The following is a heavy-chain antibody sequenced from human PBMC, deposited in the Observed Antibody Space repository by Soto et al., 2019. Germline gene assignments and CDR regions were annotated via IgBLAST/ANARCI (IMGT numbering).Heavy chain of an antibody. V-gene: IGHV1-18*01. Sequence: GASVKVSCKTSGYSFTTYGISWVRQAPGQGLEWMGWISGYNGNTNYAQKLQGRVTMTTDTSTSTAYMELRSLRSDDTAVYYCAREGPAPYYYYDMDVWGQGSTVTVSS. CDR1: GYSFTTYG. CDR2: ISGYNGNT. J-gene: IGHJ6*02. CDR3: AREGPAPYYYYDMDV.